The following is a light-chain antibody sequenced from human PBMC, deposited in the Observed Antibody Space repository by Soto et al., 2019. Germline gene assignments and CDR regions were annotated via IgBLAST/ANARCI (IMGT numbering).Light chain of an antibody. CDR3: SLYTSTSTYV. J-gene: IGLJ1*01. Sequence: QSVLTQPASVSGSPGQSITISCTGTSSDVGGYNYVSWYQQHPGKAPKLMIYDVTYRPSGVSNRFSGSKSGTTASLTLSGLQAEDEADYYCSLYTSTSTYVFGTGTKVTVL. CDR1: SSDVGGYNY. CDR2: DVT. V-gene: IGLV2-14*01.